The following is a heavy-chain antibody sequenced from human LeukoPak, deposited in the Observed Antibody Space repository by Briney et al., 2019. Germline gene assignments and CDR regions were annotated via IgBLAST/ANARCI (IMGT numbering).Heavy chain of an antibody. CDR1: GFTFSSYA. J-gene: IGHJ4*02. CDR2: ISGSGGST. CDR3: ARGATVTTFRSPFDY. Sequence: GGSLRLSCAASGFTFSSYAMSWVRQATGKGLEWVSAISGSGGSTYYADAVKRRFTISRDNSKNTLYLQMNSLRAEDTAVYYCARGATVTTFRSPFDYWGQGTLVTVSS. D-gene: IGHD4-17*01. V-gene: IGHV3-23*01.